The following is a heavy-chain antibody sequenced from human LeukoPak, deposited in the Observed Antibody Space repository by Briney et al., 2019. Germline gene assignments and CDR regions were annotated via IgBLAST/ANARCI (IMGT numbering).Heavy chain of an antibody. CDR2: IYTSGST. CDR3: ARDLRRWWASAFDI. J-gene: IGHJ3*02. D-gene: IGHD2-15*01. Sequence: PSETLSLTCTVSGGSISSYYWSWIRQPPGKGLEWIGRIYTSGSTNYNPSLKSRVTMSVDTSKNQFSLKLSSATAADTAVYYCARDLRRWWASAFDIWGQGTMVTVSS. V-gene: IGHV4-4*07. CDR1: GGSISSYY.